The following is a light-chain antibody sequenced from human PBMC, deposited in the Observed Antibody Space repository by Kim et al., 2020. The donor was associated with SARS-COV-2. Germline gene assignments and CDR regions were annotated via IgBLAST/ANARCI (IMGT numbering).Light chain of an antibody. CDR1: QDISNY. Sequence: SGSVGDRVTITCQASQDISNYLNWYQQKPGKAPKLLIYDASNLETGVPSRFSGSGSGTDFTFTICSLQPEDIATYYCQQYDKLPPFGGGTKVEIK. CDR3: QQYDKLPP. V-gene: IGKV1-33*01. J-gene: IGKJ4*01. CDR2: DAS.